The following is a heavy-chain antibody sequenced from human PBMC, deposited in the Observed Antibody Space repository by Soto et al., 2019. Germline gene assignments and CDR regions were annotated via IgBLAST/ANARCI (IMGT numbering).Heavy chain of an antibody. Sequence: DVQLLDSGGGLVQPGGSLRISCAASGFTFNNYAMSWVRQAPGKGLEWVSTLSVSGANTYYADSVKGRFTISRDDSKNTLYLQMNSLVAEDTAGYYCAKDLGLGVIAGYPSNCWGQGTMVTVSS. CDR2: LSVSGANT. J-gene: IGHJ4*02. V-gene: IGHV3-23*01. CDR3: AKDLGLGVIAGYPSNC. D-gene: IGHD3-9*01. CDR1: GFTFNNYA.